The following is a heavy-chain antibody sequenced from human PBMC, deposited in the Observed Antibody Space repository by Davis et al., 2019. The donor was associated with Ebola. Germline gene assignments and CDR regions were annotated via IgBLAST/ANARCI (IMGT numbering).Heavy chain of an antibody. V-gene: IGHV4-34*01. D-gene: IGHD2-2*01. CDR3: ARHGGLGYCISTSCYADSWFDP. J-gene: IGHJ5*02. CDR2: INHSGST. Sequence: MPSETLSLTCAVYGWPFSGYYWSRIRQPPGKGLEWTGEINHSGSTNYNPSLKSRVTISVDTSKNQFSLKLSSVTAADTAVYYCARHGGLGYCISTSCYADSWFDPWGQGTLVTVSS. CDR1: GWPFSGYY.